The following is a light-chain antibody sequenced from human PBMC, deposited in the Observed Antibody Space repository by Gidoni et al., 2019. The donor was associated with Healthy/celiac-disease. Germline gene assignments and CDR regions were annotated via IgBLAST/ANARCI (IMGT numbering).Light chain of an antibody. Sequence: SYELTQPPSVSVSPGQTARITCSGDALPKQYAYWYQQKPGQAPVLVIYKDSERHSGIPERFSGSSSGTTVTLTISGVQAEDEADYYCQSADSSGTSKVFGGGTKLTVL. J-gene: IGLJ3*02. CDR2: KDS. CDR3: QSADSSGTSKV. CDR1: ALPKQY. V-gene: IGLV3-25*02.